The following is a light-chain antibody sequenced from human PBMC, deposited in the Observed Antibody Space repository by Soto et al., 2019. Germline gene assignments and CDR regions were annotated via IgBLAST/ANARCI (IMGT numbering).Light chain of an antibody. CDR1: QSVGSY. V-gene: IGKV3-20*01. CDR2: GAS. CDR3: RQYGSSPPRT. J-gene: IGKJ1*01. Sequence: EIVLTQSPGTLSLSPGERATLSCRASQSVGSYLAGYQQKPGQAPRLLIYGASSRATGIPDRFSGRRSGTDFTPTISRLEPEDCAVYYCRQYGSSPPRTFGQGTKVEIK.